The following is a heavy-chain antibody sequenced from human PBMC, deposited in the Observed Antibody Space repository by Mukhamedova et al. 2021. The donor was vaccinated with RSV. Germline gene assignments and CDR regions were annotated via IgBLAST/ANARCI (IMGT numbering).Heavy chain of an antibody. J-gene: IGHJ4*02. CDR3: ARASIMGTSQFDY. Sequence: AEYMGGRFTISRDNSKNTPYLQMNSLRAEDTAVYYCARASIMGTSQFDYWGQGTLVTVSS. D-gene: IGHD1-20*01. V-gene: IGHV3-30*01.